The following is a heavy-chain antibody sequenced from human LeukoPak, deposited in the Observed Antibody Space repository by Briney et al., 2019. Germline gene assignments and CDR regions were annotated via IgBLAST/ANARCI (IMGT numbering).Heavy chain of an antibody. CDR1: GFTFSAYN. Sequence: GGSLTLSCAASGFTFSAYNMNWVRQAPGKGLEWVSFISSSSNYIYYADSVKRRFTICRDNAKNSLFLQMNSLRAEDAAEYYCARDERVSFDYWGQGILVTVSS. V-gene: IGHV3-21*01. J-gene: IGHJ4*02. CDR2: ISSSSNYI. CDR3: ARDERVSFDY.